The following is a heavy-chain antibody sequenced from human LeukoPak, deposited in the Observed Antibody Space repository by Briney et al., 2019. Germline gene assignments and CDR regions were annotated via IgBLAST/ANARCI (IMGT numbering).Heavy chain of an antibody. J-gene: IGHJ4*02. V-gene: IGHV3-7*01. CDR3: ARGFPYFDY. D-gene: IGHD3-10*01. CDR2: IKQDGTEK. Sequence: PGGSLRLSCAASGFTFSSYWMSWVRQAPGKGLEWVANIKQDGTEKYYVDSVKGRFTISRDNAKNTLYLEMNSLRAEDTAVYYCARGFPYFDYWGQGTLVTVSS. CDR1: GFTFSSYW.